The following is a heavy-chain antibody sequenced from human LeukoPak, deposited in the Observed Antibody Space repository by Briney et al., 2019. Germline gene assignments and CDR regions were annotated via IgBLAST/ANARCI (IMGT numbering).Heavy chain of an antibody. CDR1: GFTFDDYA. CDR3: ARDDGYNYPRAFDY. Sequence: PGRSLRLSCAASGFTFDDYAMHWVRQAPGKGLEWVSGISWNSGSIGYADSVKGRFTISRDNAKNSLYLQMNSLRAEDTAVYYCARDDGYNYPRAFDYWGQGTLVTVSS. J-gene: IGHJ4*02. V-gene: IGHV3-9*01. D-gene: IGHD5-24*01. CDR2: ISWNSGSI.